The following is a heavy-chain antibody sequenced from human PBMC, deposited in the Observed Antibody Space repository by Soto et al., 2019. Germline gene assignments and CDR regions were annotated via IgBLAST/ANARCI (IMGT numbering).Heavy chain of an antibody. Sequence: QVQLQESGPGLVKPSETLSLTCTVSGGSIRGYYWSWIRQPPGKGLEGIGYIYYSGSGSTNYHPSLRSRVTISVDTSKNQFSLKLSSVTAADTAVYYCARRGSYGGSFDYWGQGTLVTVSS. CDR2: IYYSGSGST. V-gene: IGHV4-59*08. J-gene: IGHJ4*02. CDR1: GGSIRGYY. D-gene: IGHD3-16*01. CDR3: ARRGSYGGSFDY.